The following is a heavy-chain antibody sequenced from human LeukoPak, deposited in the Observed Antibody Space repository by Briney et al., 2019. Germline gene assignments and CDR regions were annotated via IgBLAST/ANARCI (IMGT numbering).Heavy chain of an antibody. V-gene: IGHV4-39*01. Sequence: PSETLSLTCTVSGGSIRSNSYYGGWIRQPPGKGLEWIGSIFHSGSTYYNPSLKSRVTISVDTSKNQFSLKLSSVTAADTAVYYCARHLSMYNWNDLGQGTLVTVSS. J-gene: IGHJ4*02. D-gene: IGHD1-20*01. CDR3: ARHLSMYNWND. CDR2: IFHSGST. CDR1: GGSIRSNSYY.